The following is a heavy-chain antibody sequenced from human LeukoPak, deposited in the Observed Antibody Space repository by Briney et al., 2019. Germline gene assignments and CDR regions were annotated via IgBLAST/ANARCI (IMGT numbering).Heavy chain of an antibody. CDR2: ISSRGDST. CDR3: VKGPRPDITVAHTVEN. CDR1: GFIFSNYA. J-gene: IGHJ4*02. Sequence: GGSLRLTCAASGFIFSNYAMSWVRQVPGRGLEWVSTISSRGDSTYVADSVKGRFTISRDNSKNSLYLQMNTVRAEDTAVYYCVKGPRPDITVAHTVENWGQGTLVTVSS. V-gene: IGHV3-23*01. D-gene: IGHD6-19*01.